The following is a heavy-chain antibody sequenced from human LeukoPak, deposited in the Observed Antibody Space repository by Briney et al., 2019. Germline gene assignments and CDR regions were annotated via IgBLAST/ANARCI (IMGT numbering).Heavy chain of an antibody. CDR1: GYTFSSYD. CDR3: ARGAREVVVIMTKYYVEF. V-gene: IGHV1-8*01. CDR2: MNPNSGNA. J-gene: IGHJ4*02. Sequence: ASVKVSCKASGYTFSSYDINWVGQAGGQGLEWMVWMNPNSGNAVYAQKFQGRVTITRNTSINTAYMEVDSLRSDDAALYYCARGAREVVVIMTKYYVEFWGEGTLVTVSS. D-gene: IGHD3-22*01.